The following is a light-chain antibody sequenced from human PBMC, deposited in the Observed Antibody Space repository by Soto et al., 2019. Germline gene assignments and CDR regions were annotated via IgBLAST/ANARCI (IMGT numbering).Light chain of an antibody. J-gene: IGKJ4*01. Sequence: EIVLTQSPGTLSLSPGERATLSCRASQSVSSNYLAWYQQKPGQAPSLLIYDASSRATGIPDRFSGSGSGTDFTLTISRLEPEDFAMYYCQQYGSSAPITFGGGTKVEIK. CDR2: DAS. CDR3: QQYGSSAPIT. V-gene: IGKV3-20*01. CDR1: QSVSSNY.